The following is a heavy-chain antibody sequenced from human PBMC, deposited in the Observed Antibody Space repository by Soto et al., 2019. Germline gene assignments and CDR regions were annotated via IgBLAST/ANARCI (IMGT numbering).Heavy chain of an antibody. J-gene: IGHJ4*02. CDR2: ISGSGGST. D-gene: IGHD6-19*01. CDR1: GFTFSSYA. Sequence: GGSLRLSCAASGFTFSSYAMSWVRQAPGKGLEWVSAISGSGGSTYYADSVKGRFTISRDNSKNTLYLQMNSLRAEDTAVYYCAKVPFPLYSSCWVDYWGQGTLVTVSS. V-gene: IGHV3-23*01. CDR3: AKVPFPLYSSCWVDY.